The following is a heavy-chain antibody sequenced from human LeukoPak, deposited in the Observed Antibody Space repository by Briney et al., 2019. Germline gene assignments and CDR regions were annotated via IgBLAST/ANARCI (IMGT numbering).Heavy chain of an antibody. CDR2: INHSGST. CDR1: GGSFSGYY. CDR3: ARASPRWYDSSGSSTGWFDP. J-gene: IGHJ5*02. V-gene: IGHV4-34*01. D-gene: IGHD3-10*01. Sequence: SETLSLTCAVYGGSFSGYYWSWIRQPPGKGLEWIGEINHSGSTNYNPSLKSRVTMSVDTSENQFSLKLSSVTAADTAVYYCARASPRWYDSSGSSTGWFDPWGQGTLVTVSS.